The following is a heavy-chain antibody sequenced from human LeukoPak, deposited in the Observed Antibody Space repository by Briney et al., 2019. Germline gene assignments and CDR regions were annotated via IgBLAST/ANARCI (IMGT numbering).Heavy chain of an antibody. J-gene: IGHJ3*02. CDR1: GFTFSSYA. D-gene: IGHD3-9*01. CDR2: ISGSGGST. CDR3: AKRAPTTRYFDWLNAFDI. V-gene: IGHV3-23*01. Sequence: PGGSLRLSCAASGFTFSSYAMSWVRQAPGKGLGWVSAISGSGGSTYYADSVKGRFTISRDNSKNTLYLQMNSLRAEDTAVYYCAKRAPTTRYFDWLNAFDIWGQGTMVTVSS.